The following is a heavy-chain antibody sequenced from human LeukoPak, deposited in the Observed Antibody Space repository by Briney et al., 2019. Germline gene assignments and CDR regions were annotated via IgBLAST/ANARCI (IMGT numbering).Heavy chain of an antibody. D-gene: IGHD1-26*01. Sequence: ASVKVSCKASGYTFTSYYMHWVGQAPGHGLEWVGWSNPNSGGTNYAQKFQGTVTVNTDTSISTAYMELSRLRSDDTAVYYCARGTVGATGWFDPWGQGTLVTVSS. J-gene: IGHJ5*02. CDR1: GYTFTSYY. CDR3: ARGTVGATGWFDP. V-gene: IGHV1-2*02. CDR2: SNPNSGGT.